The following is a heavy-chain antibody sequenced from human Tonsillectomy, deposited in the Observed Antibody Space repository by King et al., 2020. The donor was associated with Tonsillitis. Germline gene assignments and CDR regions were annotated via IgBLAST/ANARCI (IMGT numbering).Heavy chain of an antibody. CDR2: ISAYNGNT. V-gene: IGHV1-18*01. J-gene: IGHJ5*02. Sequence: VQLVESGAEVKKPGASVKVSCKASGYTFTSYGISWVRQAPGQGLEWMGWISAYNGNTNYAQKLQGRVTMTTDTSTGTAYMEVRGLRSDDTAVYYCARGHDYGGNSVNWFDPWGQGTLVTVSS. CDR3: ARGHDYGGNSVNWFDP. CDR1: GYTFTSYG. D-gene: IGHD4-23*01.